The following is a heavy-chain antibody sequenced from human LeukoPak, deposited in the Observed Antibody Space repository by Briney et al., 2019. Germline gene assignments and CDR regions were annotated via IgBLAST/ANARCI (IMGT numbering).Heavy chain of an antibody. CDR2: FNPENGNT. CDR1: GYSFVGYG. V-gene: IGHV1-18*01. Sequence: ASVKVSCKASGYSFVGYGITWVRRAPGQGLEWMGWFNPENGNTNYAQKVQGRVTMTADTSTSTSYMELRSLRSDDTAVYYCARRAVADDYWGQGTLVTASS. D-gene: IGHD6-19*01. CDR3: ARRAVADDY. J-gene: IGHJ4*02.